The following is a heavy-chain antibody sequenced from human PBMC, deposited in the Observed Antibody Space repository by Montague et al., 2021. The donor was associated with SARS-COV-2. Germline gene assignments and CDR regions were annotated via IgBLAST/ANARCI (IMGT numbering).Heavy chain of an antibody. V-gene: IGHV4-59*01. J-gene: IGHJ6*02. CDR1: GGVISRYY. D-gene: IGHD5-12*01. CDR3: ARGAGRGSGYGKYYYYYYGMDV. Sequence: SETLSLTCTVSGGVISRYYWSWLRQPPGKGLEWVWHLYYSGRTNYNPSLKSRVAIPVDTSKNQFSLKLSSVTAADTAVYYCARGAGRGSGYGKYYYYYYGMDVWGQGTTGTVSS. CDR2: LYYSGRT.